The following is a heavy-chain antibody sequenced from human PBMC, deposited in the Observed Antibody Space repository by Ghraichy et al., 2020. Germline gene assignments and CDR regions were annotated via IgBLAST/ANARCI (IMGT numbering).Heavy chain of an antibody. CDR2: IYYSGST. Sequence: SETLSLTCTVSGGSISSSSYYWGWIRQPPGKGLEWIGSIYYSGSTYYNPSLKSRVTISVDTSKNQFSLKLSSVTAADTAVYYCARHRIAAHDTLDAFDIWGQGTMVTVSS. J-gene: IGHJ3*02. CDR3: ARHRIAAHDTLDAFDI. CDR1: GGSISSSSYY. D-gene: IGHD6-6*01. V-gene: IGHV4-39*01.